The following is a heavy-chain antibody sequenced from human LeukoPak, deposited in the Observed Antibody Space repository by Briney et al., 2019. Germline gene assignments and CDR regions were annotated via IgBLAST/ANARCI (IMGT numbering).Heavy chain of an antibody. J-gene: IGHJ5*02. V-gene: IGHV4-61*05. CDR2: IYYSGST. Sequence: SETLSLTCTVSGGSISSSSYYWSWIRQPPGKGLEWIGYIYYSGSTNYNPSLKSRVTISVDTSKNQFSLKLSSVTAADTAVYYCARARIAVAGTSWFDPWGQGTLVTVSS. CDR3: ARARIAVAGTSWFDP. D-gene: IGHD6-19*01. CDR1: GGSISSSSYY.